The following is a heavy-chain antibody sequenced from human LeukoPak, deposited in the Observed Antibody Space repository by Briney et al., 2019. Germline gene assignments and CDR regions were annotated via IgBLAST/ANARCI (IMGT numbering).Heavy chain of an antibody. Sequence: PGGSLRLSCAASGFTFSGYAMSWVRQAPGKGLEWVSAISGSGGSTYYADSVKGRFTISRDNSKNTLYLQMNSLRAEDTAVYYCAKITSARTAPSDYFDYWGQGTLVTVSS. CDR1: GFTFSGYA. J-gene: IGHJ4*02. D-gene: IGHD1-14*01. CDR2: ISGSGGST. V-gene: IGHV3-23*01. CDR3: AKITSARTAPSDYFDY.